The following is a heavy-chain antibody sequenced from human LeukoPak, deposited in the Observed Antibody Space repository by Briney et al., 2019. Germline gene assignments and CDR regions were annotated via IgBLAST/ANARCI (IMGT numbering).Heavy chain of an antibody. CDR1: GFTFSSYW. J-gene: IGHJ4*02. CDR2: IRQDGSEK. CDR3: ARGARGSGTASDY. V-gene: IGHV3-7*01. Sequence: GGSLRLSCAASGFTFSSYWMSWVRQAPGKGLEWVANIRQDGSEKYYVDSVKGRFTISRDNAKNTLYLQMNSLRAEDTAVYYCARGARGSGTASDYWGQGTLVTVSS. D-gene: IGHD3-10*01.